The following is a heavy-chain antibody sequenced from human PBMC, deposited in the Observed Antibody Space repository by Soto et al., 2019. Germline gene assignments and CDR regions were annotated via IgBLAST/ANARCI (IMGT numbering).Heavy chain of an antibody. CDR2: VYYSGST. CDR3: GRLEGLATISYYFDY. CDR1: GGSANSSSFY. V-gene: IGHV4-39*01. D-gene: IGHD3-9*01. J-gene: IGHJ4*02. Sequence: SETLSLTCTFSGGSANSSSFYWGWVRQPPGKGLEWIGSVYYSGSTHYNPSLESRVTISVDKSKNQFSLKLMSLSAADTAVYYCGRLEGLATISYYFDYWGQGALVTVSS.